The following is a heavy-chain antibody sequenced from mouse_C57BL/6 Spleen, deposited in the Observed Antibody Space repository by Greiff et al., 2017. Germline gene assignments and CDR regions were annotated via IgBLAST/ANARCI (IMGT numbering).Heavy chain of an antibody. V-gene: IGHV1-64*01. J-gene: IGHJ2*01. CDR3: AREGYDYGFDY. D-gene: IGHD2-4*01. CDR2: IHPNSGST. Sequence: QVQLKQPGAELVKPGASVKLSCKASGYTFTSYWMHWVKQRPGQGLEWIGMIHPNSGSTNYNEKFKSKATLTVDKSSSTAYMQLSSLTSEDSAVXSCAREGYDYGFDYWGQGTTLTVSS. CDR1: GYTFTSYW.